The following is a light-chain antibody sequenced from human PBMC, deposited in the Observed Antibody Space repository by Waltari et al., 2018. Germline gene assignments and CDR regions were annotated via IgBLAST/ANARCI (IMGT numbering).Light chain of an antibody. V-gene: IGKV1-5*01. CDR3: QQYNSYLFT. J-gene: IGKJ3*01. Sequence: DIQMTQSPSTLSASVGDRVTSTCRASQSISSWLAWYQQKPGKAHKLLIYDASSLESGVPSRFSGSGSGTEFTLTISSLQPDDFATYYCQQYNSYLFTFGPGTKVDIK. CDR1: QSISSW. CDR2: DAS.